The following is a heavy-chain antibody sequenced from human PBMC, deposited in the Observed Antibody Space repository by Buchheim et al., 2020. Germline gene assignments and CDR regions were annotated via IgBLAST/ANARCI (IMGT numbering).Heavy chain of an antibody. Sequence: QVQLVESGGGVVQPGRSLRLSCAASGFTFSSYGMHWVRQAPGKGLAWVAVISYDGSNKYYADSVKGRFTISRDNSKNTLYLQMNSLRAEDTAVYYCAKVRYYYDSSGYLFDYWGQGTL. CDR2: ISYDGSNK. CDR1: GFTFSSYG. CDR3: AKVRYYYDSSGYLFDY. D-gene: IGHD3-22*01. J-gene: IGHJ4*02. V-gene: IGHV3-30*18.